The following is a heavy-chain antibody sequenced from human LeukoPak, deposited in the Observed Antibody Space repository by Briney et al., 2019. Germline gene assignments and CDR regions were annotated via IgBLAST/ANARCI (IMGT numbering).Heavy chain of an antibody. CDR2: TYYKSKWYN. Sequence: SQTPSLTCAISGDSVSSNNVAWNWIRQSPSRGLEWLGRTYYKSKWYNDYAVSVKSRITINPDTSKNQFSLQLNSVTPEDTAVYYCARHRQAGTSHAVDSWGQGILVTVSS. V-gene: IGHV6-1*01. CDR3: ARHRQAGTSHAVDS. D-gene: IGHD1-7*01. CDR1: GDSVSSNNVA. J-gene: IGHJ4*02.